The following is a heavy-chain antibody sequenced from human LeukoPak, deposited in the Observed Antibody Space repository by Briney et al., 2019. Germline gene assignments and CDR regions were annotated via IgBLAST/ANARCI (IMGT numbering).Heavy chain of an antibody. CDR1: GGSITTSGHY. V-gene: IGHV4-39*01. D-gene: IGHD3-16*01. CDR3: ANYVSGTMRDY. Sequence: SETLSLTCTVSGGSITTSGHYWGWIRQPPGKGLEWIGSIDYRERTTYNPSLKSRVTISAGTSRNQFSLKLSSVTATDTAVYYCANYVSGTMRDYWGQGTLVTVSS. CDR2: IDYRERT. J-gene: IGHJ4*02.